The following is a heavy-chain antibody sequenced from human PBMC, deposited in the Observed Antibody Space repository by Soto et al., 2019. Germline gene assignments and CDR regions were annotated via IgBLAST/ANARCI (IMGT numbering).Heavy chain of an antibody. D-gene: IGHD4-17*01. CDR1: GFTFSNYS. V-gene: IGHV3-21*01. CDR2: ISSSSSYI. J-gene: IGHJ4*02. Sequence: GGSLRLSCAASGFTFSNYSMNWVRQAPGKGLEWVSSISSSSSYIYYADSVKGRFTISRDNAKNSLYLLMNSLRAEDTAVYYCARLVDYCDFDYWGQGTLVTVSS. CDR3: ARLVDYCDFDY.